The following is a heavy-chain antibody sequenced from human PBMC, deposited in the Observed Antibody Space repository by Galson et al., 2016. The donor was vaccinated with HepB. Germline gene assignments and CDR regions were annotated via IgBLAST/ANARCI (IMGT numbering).Heavy chain of an antibody. CDR1: GFTFSDYY. Sequence: SLRLSCAASGFTFSDYYMSWIRQAPGKGLEWVSYIRPTRNDINFADSVVGRFSISRDNAKNSLYLQMNTLGAEDTAVYYCASPSGRFSVHTFDLWGQGTMVTVSS. D-gene: IGHD1-26*01. V-gene: IGHV3-11*06. CDR2: IRPTRNDI. CDR3: ASPSGRFSVHTFDL. J-gene: IGHJ3*01.